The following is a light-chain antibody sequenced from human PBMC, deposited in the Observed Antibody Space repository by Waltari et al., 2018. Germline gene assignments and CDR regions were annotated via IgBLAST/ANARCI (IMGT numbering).Light chain of an antibody. CDR1: QTVNIF. V-gene: IGKV1-39*01. CDR2: SAS. Sequence: DIQMTQSPSSLSASVGDRVAITCRASQTVNIFLNWYQQTPGNAPKLLIYSASSLQSGVPSRFSGSGFGTNFTLTISSLQPEDFTTYYCQQSYSSPLTFGQGTKVGIK. J-gene: IGKJ1*01. CDR3: QQSYSSPLT.